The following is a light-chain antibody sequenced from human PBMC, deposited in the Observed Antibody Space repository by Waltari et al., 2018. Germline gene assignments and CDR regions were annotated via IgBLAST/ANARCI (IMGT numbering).Light chain of an antibody. V-gene: IGLV1-47*01. Sequence: QSVLTPPPSTSGTPGQRVTISCSGISSHIGTNFVYWYQQLPGTAPKLLIFKDNQRPSGVPDRFSDSRSGTSASLAISGLRSEDEADYYCAAWDDSVSSLVFGGGTKVTVL. CDR1: SSHIGTNF. CDR2: KDN. CDR3: AAWDDSVSSLV. J-gene: IGLJ3*02.